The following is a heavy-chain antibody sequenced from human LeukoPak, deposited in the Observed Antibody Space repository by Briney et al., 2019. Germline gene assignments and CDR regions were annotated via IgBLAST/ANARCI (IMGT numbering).Heavy chain of an antibody. CDR1: GDTFSSYA. Sequence: GSSVKVSCKASGDTFSSYAISWVRQAPGQGLEWMGGIIPIFSTANYAQKFQGRVTITTDESTSTAYMELSSLRSEDTAVYYCASTIGGDLYYYYYMDVWGKGTTVTVSS. CDR2: IIPIFSTA. J-gene: IGHJ6*03. D-gene: IGHD2-21*02. V-gene: IGHV1-69*05. CDR3: ASTIGGDLYYYYYMDV.